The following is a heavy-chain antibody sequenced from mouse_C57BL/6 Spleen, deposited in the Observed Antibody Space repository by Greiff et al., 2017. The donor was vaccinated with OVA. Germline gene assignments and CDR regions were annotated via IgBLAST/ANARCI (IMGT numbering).Heavy chain of an antibody. CDR2: ISSGSSTI. J-gene: IGHJ4*01. CDR1: GFTFSDYG. CDR3: ARMYGSSYYAMDD. Sequence: EVKLVESGGGLVKPGGSLKLSCAASGFTFSDYGMHWVRQAPEKGLEWVAYISSGSSTIYYADTVKGRFTISRDNAKNTLFLQMTSLRSEDTAMFYCARMYGSSYYAMDDWGQGTSVTVSS. D-gene: IGHD1-1*01. V-gene: IGHV5-17*01.